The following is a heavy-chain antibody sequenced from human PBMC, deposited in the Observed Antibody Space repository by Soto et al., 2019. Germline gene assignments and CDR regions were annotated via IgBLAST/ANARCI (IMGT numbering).Heavy chain of an antibody. CDR3: ASESTKTETTHVNTGDAFDY. J-gene: IGHJ4*02. Sequence: SVKVSCKASGGTFSSYAISWVRQAPGQGLEWMGGIIPIFGTANYAQKFQGRVTITADESTSTAYMELSSLRSEDTAVYYCASESTKTETTHVNTGDAFDYWGQGTLVTVSS. CDR1: GGTFSSYA. V-gene: IGHV1-69*13. D-gene: IGHD5-18*01. CDR2: IIPIFGTA.